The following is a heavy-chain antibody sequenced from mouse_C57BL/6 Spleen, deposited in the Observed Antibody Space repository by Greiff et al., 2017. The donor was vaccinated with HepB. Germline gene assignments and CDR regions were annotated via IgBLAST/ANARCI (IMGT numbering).Heavy chain of an antibody. D-gene: IGHD2-1*01. V-gene: IGHV1-50*01. Sequence: QVQLQQPGAELVKPGASVKLSCKASGYTFTSYWMQWVKQRPGQGLEWIGEIDPSDSYTNYNHKFKGKATLTVDTSYSKAYMQISSLTSEDSAVYYCASYGNYFDYWGQGTTLTVSS. CDR3: ASYGNYFDY. CDR2: IDPSDSYT. J-gene: IGHJ2*01. CDR1: GYTFTSYW.